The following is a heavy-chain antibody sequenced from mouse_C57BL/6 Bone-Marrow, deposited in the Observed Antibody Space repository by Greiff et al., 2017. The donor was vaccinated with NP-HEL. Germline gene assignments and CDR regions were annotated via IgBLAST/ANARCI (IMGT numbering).Heavy chain of an antibody. CDR3: ARHFGVTTVVGDY. Sequence: QVQLQQPGAELVKPGASVKMSCKASGYTFTSYWITWVKQRPGQGLEWIGDIYPGSGSTNHNEKFKSKATLTVDTSSSTAYMQLSSLTSEDSAVYYCARHFGVTTVVGDYWGQGTTLTVSS. CDR2: IYPGSGST. V-gene: IGHV1-55*01. D-gene: IGHD1-1*01. CDR1: GYTFTSYW. J-gene: IGHJ2*01.